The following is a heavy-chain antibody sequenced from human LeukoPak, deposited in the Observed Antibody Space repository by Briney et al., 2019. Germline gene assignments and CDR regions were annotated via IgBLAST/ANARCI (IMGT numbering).Heavy chain of an antibody. Sequence: GGSLRLSCAASGFAFSSYAMSWVRQAPGKGLEWVSAISGSGGSTYYADSVKGRFTISRDNSKNTLYLQMNSLRAEDTAVYYCAKDPNYDILTGYYINWFDPWGQGTLVTVSS. D-gene: IGHD3-9*01. CDR1: GFAFSSYA. CDR2: ISGSGGST. CDR3: AKDPNYDILTGYYINWFDP. J-gene: IGHJ5*02. V-gene: IGHV3-23*01.